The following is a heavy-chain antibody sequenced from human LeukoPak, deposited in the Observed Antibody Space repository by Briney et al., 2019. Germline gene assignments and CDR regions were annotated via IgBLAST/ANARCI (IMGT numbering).Heavy chain of an antibody. V-gene: IGHV1-18*01. CDR3: ARAKLDYYDSSGSLGY. CDR2: ISAYNGNT. Sequence: ASVKVSCKASGYTFTSYGISWVRQAPGQGLEWMGWISAYNGNTNYAQKLQGRVTMTTDTSTSTAYMELRSLRSDDTAVYYCARAKLDYYDSSGSLGYWGQGTLVTVSS. CDR1: GYTFTSYG. J-gene: IGHJ4*02. D-gene: IGHD3-22*01.